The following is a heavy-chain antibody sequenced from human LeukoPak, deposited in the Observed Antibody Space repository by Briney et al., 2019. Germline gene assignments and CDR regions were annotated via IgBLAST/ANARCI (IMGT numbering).Heavy chain of an antibody. J-gene: IGHJ4*02. CDR2: IWFAGNNE. D-gene: IGHD3-22*01. CDR1: GFTFSSYG. Sequence: GRSLRLSCATSGFTFSSYGMHWVRQAPGKGLEWVAVIWFAGNNEYYADSVKGRFTISRDNSKNTLYLQMNSLRVEDTAVYYCARDYYDSSAYYYGYYFDYWGQGTQVTVSS. V-gene: IGHV3-33*01. CDR3: ARDYYDSSAYYYGYYFDY.